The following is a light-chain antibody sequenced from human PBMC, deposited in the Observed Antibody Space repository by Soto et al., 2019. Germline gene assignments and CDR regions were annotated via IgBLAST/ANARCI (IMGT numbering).Light chain of an antibody. V-gene: IGLV3-21*02. Sequence: SYELTQPPSVSVAPGQTATITCGGDSIGSKSVHWYQQKPGQAPVVVVYHDSDRPSGIPERFSGSNSGNTATLTISRVEAGDEAVYYCQAWDSSTVVFGGGTKLTVL. J-gene: IGLJ2*01. CDR2: HDS. CDR3: QAWDSSTVV. CDR1: SIGSKS.